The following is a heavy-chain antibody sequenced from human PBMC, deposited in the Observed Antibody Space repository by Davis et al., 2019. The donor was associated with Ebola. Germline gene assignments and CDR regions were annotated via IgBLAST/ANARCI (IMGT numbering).Heavy chain of an antibody. CDR2: INPVNSVT. CDR1: GYTFSGYY. CDR3: ACLFHGTYARDV. Sequence: AASVKVSCKASGYTFSGYYMDWMRQAPGQGLEWVGRINPVNSVTNYARKFQGRVTMTRDTSITTAYMELSSLRSDDTAIYYCACLFHGTYARDVWGQGTTVIVSS. D-gene: IGHD1-1*01. J-gene: IGHJ6*02. V-gene: IGHV1-2*06.